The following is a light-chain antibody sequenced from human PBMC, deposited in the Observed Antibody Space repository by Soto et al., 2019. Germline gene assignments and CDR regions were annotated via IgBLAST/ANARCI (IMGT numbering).Light chain of an antibody. V-gene: IGLV2-8*01. CDR3: SSYAGSNNLV. J-gene: IGLJ2*01. CDR2: EVT. CDR1: NNDVGGYNF. Sequence: QSVLTQPASVSGSPGQSITISCTGTNNDVGGYNFVSWYQQHPGKAPKLMIYEVTKRPSGVPDRFSGSKSGNTASLTVSGLQAEDEADYYCSSYAGSNNLVFGGGTKLTVL.